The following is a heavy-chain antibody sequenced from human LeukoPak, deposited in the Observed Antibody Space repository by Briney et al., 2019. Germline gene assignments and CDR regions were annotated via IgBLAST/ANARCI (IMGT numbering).Heavy chain of an antibody. V-gene: IGHV3-30*02. Sequence: GGSLRLSCAASGFTFSSYGMHWVRQAPGKGLEWVAFIRYDGSNKYYADSVKGRFTISRDNSKNTLYLQMNSLRAEDTAVYYCAKGLDILTGYYLHDYWGQGTLVTVSS. CDR1: GFTFSSYG. CDR2: IRYDGSNK. D-gene: IGHD3-9*01. J-gene: IGHJ4*02. CDR3: AKGLDILTGYYLHDY.